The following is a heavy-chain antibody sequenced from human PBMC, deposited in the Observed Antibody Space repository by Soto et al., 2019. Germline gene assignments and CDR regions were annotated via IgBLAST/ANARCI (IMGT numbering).Heavy chain of an antibody. Sequence: EVQLVESGGGLVQPGGSLRLSCAGSGFTFSNYWMHWVGQAPGKGLEWVSRIDHDGPTDYADSVRGRFTISRDNAENTLYLQMNSLRPEDTAVHYCVRDSHGDYWGQGTLVTVSS. CDR2: IDHDGPT. J-gene: IGHJ4*02. V-gene: IGHV3-74*01. CDR1: GFTFSNYW. CDR3: VRDSHGDY.